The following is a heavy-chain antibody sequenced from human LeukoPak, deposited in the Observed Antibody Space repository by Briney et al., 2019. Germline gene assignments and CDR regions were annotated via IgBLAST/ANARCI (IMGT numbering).Heavy chain of an antibody. V-gene: IGHV1-8*03. CDR2: MNPNSGNT. Sequence: GASVKVSCKASGYTFTSYDINWVRQATGQGLEWMGWMNPNSGNTGYAQKFQGRVTITRNTSISTAYMELSSLRSEDTAVYYCARAYSGYSGYDSGRRNYYYYGMDVWGQGTTVTVSS. J-gene: IGHJ6*02. CDR3: ARAYSGYSGYDSGRRNYYYYGMDV. D-gene: IGHD5-12*01. CDR1: GYTFTSYD.